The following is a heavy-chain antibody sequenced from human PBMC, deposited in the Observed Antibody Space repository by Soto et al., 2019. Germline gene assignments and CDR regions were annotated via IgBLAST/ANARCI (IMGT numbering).Heavy chain of an antibody. CDR3: VRFGGAAAGPGDY. J-gene: IGHJ4*02. CDR1: GFIFEDYA. V-gene: IGHV3-9*01. CDR2: LSWDGGAT. D-gene: IGHD6-13*01. Sequence: GGSLRLSCATSGFIFEDYAMHWVRQAPGKGLEWVSGLSWDGGATGYADSVRGRFTISRDNARTSLYLQMNSLRAEDTAVYYCVRFGGAAAGPGDYWGQGTLVTVSS.